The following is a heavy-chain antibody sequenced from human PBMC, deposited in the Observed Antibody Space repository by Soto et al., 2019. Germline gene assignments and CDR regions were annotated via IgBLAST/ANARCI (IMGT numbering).Heavy chain of an antibody. CDR2: IYYSVST. CDR1: GGSISSYY. CDR3: ARHSPPMYDILTGTTLDPYYGMDV. Sequence: SETLSLTCSVSGGSISSYYWSWIRQPPGKGLEWIGYIYYSVSTNYNPSLKSRVTISVDTSKNQFSLKLSSVTAADTAVYYCARHSPPMYDILTGTTLDPYYGMDVWGQGTTVTV. V-gene: IGHV4-59*08. D-gene: IGHD3-9*01. J-gene: IGHJ6*02.